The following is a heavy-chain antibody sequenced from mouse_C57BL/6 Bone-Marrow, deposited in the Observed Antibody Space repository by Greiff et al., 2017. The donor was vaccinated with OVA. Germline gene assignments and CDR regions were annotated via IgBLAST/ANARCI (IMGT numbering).Heavy chain of an antibody. J-gene: IGHJ1*03. V-gene: IGHV1-78*01. CDR3: AREGRDSSSYPGYFDV. CDR1: GYTFTDHT. CDR2: ISPRDGST. Sequence: QVQLQQSDAELVKPGASVKISCKVSGYTFTDHTIHWVKQRPEQGLEWIGYISPRDGSTKYNEKFKGKATLTVDKSSSTAYMQLNRLTSEDSAVYVCAREGRDSSSYPGYFDVWGTGTTVTVSS. D-gene: IGHD1-1*01.